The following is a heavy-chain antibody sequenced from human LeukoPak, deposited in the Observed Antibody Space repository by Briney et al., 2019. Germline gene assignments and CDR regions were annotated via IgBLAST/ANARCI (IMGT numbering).Heavy chain of an antibody. CDR3: ARARPYYFDSSGYYYFKAFDI. Sequence: SETLSLTCTVSGGSISSYYWSWIRQTPGKGLEWIGYIYYSGSTNFNPSLESRVTISVDTSKNQFSLKMSSVTAADTAVYYCARARPYYFDSSGYYYFKAFDIWGQGTMVTVSS. V-gene: IGHV4-59*01. D-gene: IGHD3-22*01. CDR1: GGSISSYY. J-gene: IGHJ3*02. CDR2: IYYSGST.